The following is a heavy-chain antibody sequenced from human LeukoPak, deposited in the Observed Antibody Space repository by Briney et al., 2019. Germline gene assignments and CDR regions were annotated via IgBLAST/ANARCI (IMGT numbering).Heavy chain of an antibody. Sequence: PGGSLRLSCSASGFTFSSYAMYWVRQAPGKGLEYVSGISSNGGSTYYADSVKGRFTIPRDNSKNTLYVQMSSLRAEDTAVYYCVKDGVVDAFDIWGQGTMVTVSS. CDR2: ISSNGGST. J-gene: IGHJ3*02. CDR3: VKDGVVDAFDI. V-gene: IGHV3-64*05. CDR1: GFTFSSYA. D-gene: IGHD2-21*01.